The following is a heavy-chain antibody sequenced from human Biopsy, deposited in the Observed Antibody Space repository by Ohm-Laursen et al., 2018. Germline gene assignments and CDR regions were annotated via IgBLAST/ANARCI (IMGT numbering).Heavy chain of an antibody. Sequence: LRLSCAASGFSLSDNYMDWVRQAPGKGLEWVGRIRDKANSYTTDYAASVKGRFTISRDDSKNSLYLQMNSLKTEDTALYYCARAGRYCSGGGCYSWFDSWGQGTLVTVSS. CDR1: GFSLSDNY. J-gene: IGHJ5*01. CDR2: IRDKANSYTT. V-gene: IGHV3-72*01. D-gene: IGHD2-15*01. CDR3: ARAGRYCSGGGCYSWFDS.